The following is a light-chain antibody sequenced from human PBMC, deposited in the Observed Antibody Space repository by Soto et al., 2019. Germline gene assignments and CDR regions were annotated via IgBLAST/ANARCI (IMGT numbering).Light chain of an antibody. J-gene: IGKJ2*01. CDR2: TAS. CDR3: QKYSGPQYT. Sequence: DIQMTQSPSSLSASVGDRVTITCRASQGIRNYLAWYQQKPGKVPKLLIYTASTLQSGVPSRFSGSGSGTDFTLTISSLQPEDVATYYCQKYSGPQYTFGQGTKLEIK. CDR1: QGIRNY. V-gene: IGKV1-27*01.